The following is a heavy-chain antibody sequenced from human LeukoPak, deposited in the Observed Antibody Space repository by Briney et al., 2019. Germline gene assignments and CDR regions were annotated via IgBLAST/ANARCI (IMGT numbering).Heavy chain of an antibody. CDR2: IIPIFGTA. D-gene: IGHD4-17*01. CDR1: GGTFSSYA. V-gene: IGHV1-69*13. Sequence: SVKVSCKASGGTFSSYAISWVRQAPGQGLEWMGGIIPIFGTANYAQKFQGRVTITADESTSTAYMELSSLRSEDTAVYYCARVVDYGDYFDYWGQGTLVTVSS. J-gene: IGHJ4*02. CDR3: ARVVDYGDYFDY.